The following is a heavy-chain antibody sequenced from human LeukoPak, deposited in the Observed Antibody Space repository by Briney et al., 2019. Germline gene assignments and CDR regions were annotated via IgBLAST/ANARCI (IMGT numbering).Heavy chain of an antibody. CDR3: ARGASITMIVVVIKGANFDY. CDR2: IYYSGST. J-gene: IGHJ4*02. Sequence: SETLSLTCTVSGGSISSYYWSWIRQPPGKGLEWIGYIYYSGSTNYNPSLKSRVTISVDTSKNQFSLKLSSVTAADTAVYYRARGASITMIVVVIKGANFDYWGQGTLVTVSS. D-gene: IGHD3-22*01. V-gene: IGHV4-59*01. CDR1: GGSISSYY.